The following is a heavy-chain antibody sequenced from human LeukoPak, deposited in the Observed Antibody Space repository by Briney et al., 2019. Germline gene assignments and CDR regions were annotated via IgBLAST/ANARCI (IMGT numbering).Heavy chain of an antibody. CDR1: GFTFSSYD. D-gene: IGHD1-20*01. J-gene: IGHJ4*02. CDR2: IGTAGDT. V-gene: IGHV3-13*01. Sequence: GGSLRLSCAASGFTFSSYDMRWVRQATGKGLEWVSAIGTAGDTYYPGSVKGRFTISRENAKNTLYLQMNSLRAEDTAVYYCARLYNWNYVDYWGQGTLVTVSS. CDR3: ARLYNWNYVDY.